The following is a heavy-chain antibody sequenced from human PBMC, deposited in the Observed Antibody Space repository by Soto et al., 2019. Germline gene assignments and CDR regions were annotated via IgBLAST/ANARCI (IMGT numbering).Heavy chain of an antibody. CDR1: GYTFTSYG. D-gene: IGHD3-3*01. V-gene: IGHV1-3*01. CDR3: ARTSGYYFYDY. J-gene: IGHJ4*02. CDR2: INAYNGNT. Sequence: ASVKVSCKASGYTFTSYGISWVRQAPGQRLEWMGWINAYNGNTKYSQKFQGRVTITRDTSASTAYMELSSLRSEDTAVYYCARTSGYYFYDYWGQGTLVTVSS.